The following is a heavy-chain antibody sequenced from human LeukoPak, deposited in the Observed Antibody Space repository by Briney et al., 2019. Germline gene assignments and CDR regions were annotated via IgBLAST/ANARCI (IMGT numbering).Heavy chain of an antibody. V-gene: IGHV3-21*01. CDR3: ARDRSLYSSGWYGLSYAFDI. J-gene: IGHJ3*02. Sequence: GGPLRLSCAASGFTFSSYGMNWVRQAPGKGLEWVSSISSSSSYIYYADSVKGRFTISRDNAKNSLYLQMNSLRAEDTAVYYCARDRSLYSSGWYGLSYAFDIWGQGTMVTVSS. CDR2: ISSSSSYI. D-gene: IGHD6-19*01. CDR1: GFTFSSYG.